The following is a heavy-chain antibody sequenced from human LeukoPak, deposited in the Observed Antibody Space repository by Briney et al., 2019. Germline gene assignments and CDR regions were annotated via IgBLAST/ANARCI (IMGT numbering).Heavy chain of an antibody. V-gene: IGHV1-46*01. CDR2: INPSGGST. CDR1: GYTFTTYY. Sequence: ASVKVSCKASGYTFTTYYMHWVRQAPGQGLEWMGMINPSGGSTSYAQKFQGRVTMTRDTSTSTVYMELSNLRSEDTAVFYCARALSPTRSGTNSAVYVWGQGTTVTVSS. CDR3: ARALSPTRSGTNSAVYV. J-gene: IGHJ6*02. D-gene: IGHD3-10*01.